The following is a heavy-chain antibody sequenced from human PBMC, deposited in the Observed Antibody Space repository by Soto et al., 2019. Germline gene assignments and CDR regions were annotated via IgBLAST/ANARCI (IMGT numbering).Heavy chain of an antibody. D-gene: IGHD5-18*01. CDR1: GYSFTSYW. Sequence: PGESLKISCKGSGYSFTSYWIGWVRQMPGKGLEWTGIIYPGDSGTRYSPSFQGQVTISADKSISTAYLQWSSLKASDTAMYYCARRDTAMVNAYYYYYMDVWGKGTTVTVSS. J-gene: IGHJ6*03. V-gene: IGHV5-51*01. CDR2: IYPGDSGT. CDR3: ARRDTAMVNAYYYYYMDV.